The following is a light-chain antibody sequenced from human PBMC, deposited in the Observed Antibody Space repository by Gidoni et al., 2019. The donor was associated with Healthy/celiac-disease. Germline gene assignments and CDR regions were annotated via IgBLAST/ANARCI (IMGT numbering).Light chain of an antibody. CDR2: YDS. Sequence: SYVLTQPPSVSVAPGKTARITWGGNNIGSKSVHWYQQKPGQAPVLVIYYDSDRPSGIPERFSGSNSGNTATLTISRVEAWYEADYYCQVWDSSSEYVVFGGGTKLTVL. CDR1: NIGSKS. V-gene: IGLV3-21*04. CDR3: QVWDSSSEYVV. J-gene: IGLJ2*01.